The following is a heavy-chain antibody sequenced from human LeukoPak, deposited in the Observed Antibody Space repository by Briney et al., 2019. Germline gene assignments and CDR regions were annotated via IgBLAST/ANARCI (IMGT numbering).Heavy chain of an antibody. CDR2: IHNSGDS. V-gene: IGHV4-38-2*02. D-gene: IGHD3-10*01. Sequence: SETLSLTCNVSGYPVSRGYYWGWIRQPPGKHLEWIGSIHNSGDSFDNPSLRSRVAMSMDMSKNQFSLKLTSVTASDSAVCYCARGEIGDFDSWGQGILVIVST. J-gene: IGHJ4*02. CDR3: ARGEIGDFDS. CDR1: GYPVSRGYY.